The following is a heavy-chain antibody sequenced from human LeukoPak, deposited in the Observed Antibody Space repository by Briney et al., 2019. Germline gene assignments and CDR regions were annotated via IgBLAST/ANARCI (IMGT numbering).Heavy chain of an antibody. CDR2: IYHSGST. D-gene: IGHD3-22*01. CDR3: ARVGLYDSSPEYYFDY. J-gene: IGHJ4*02. Sequence: PSETLSLTCTVSGYSISSGYYWGWIRQPPGKGLEWIGSIYHSGSTYYNPSLKSRVTISVDTSKNQFSLKLSSVTAADTAVYYCARVGLYDSSPEYYFDYWGQGTLVTVSS. CDR1: GYSISSGYY. V-gene: IGHV4-38-2*02.